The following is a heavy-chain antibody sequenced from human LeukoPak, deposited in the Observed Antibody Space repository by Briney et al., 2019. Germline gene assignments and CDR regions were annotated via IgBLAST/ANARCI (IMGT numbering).Heavy chain of an antibody. V-gene: IGHV4-39*01. CDR3: ARLPHYYGSGSYYREDY. D-gene: IGHD3-10*01. CDR2: IYYSGST. J-gene: IGHJ4*02. Sequence: KTSETLSLTCTVSGGSISSSSYYWGWIRQPPGKGLEWIGSIYYSGSTYYNPSLKSRVTISVDTSKNQFSLKLSSVTAADTAVYYCARLPHYYGSGSYYREDYWGQGTLVTVSS. CDR1: GGSISSSSYY.